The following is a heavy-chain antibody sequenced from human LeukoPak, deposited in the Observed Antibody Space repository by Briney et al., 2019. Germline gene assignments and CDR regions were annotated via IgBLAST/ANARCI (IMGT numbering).Heavy chain of an antibody. CDR3: ARGPYYCSGGSCYSIGIDY. Sequence: SETLSLTCTVSGGSISSGSYYWSWIRQPAGKGLEWIGRIYTSGSTNYNPSLKSRVTISVDTSKNQFSLKLSSMSAADTAVYYCARGPYYCSGGSCYSIGIDYWGQGTLVTVSS. D-gene: IGHD2-15*01. J-gene: IGHJ4*02. CDR2: IYTSGST. CDR1: GGSISSGSYY. V-gene: IGHV4-61*02.